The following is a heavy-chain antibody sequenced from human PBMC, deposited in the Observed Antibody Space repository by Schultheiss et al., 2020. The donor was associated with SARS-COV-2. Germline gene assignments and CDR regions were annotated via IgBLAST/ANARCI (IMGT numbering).Heavy chain of an antibody. J-gene: IGHJ5*02. V-gene: IGHV3-20*04. CDR1: GFIFDDYG. D-gene: IGHD3-3*01. CDR2: IDWDGDKK. Sequence: GGSLRLSCNASGFIFDDYGLNWVRQGPATGLEWVAGIDWDGDKKGYGDSVKGRFTISRDNSKNTLYLQMNSLRAEDTAVYYCARLMDDFWSGPKGWFDPWGQGTLVTVSS. CDR3: ARLMDDFWSGPKGWFDP.